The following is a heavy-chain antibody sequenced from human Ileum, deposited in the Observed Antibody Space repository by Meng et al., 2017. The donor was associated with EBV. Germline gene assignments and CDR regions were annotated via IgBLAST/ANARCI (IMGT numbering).Heavy chain of an antibody. J-gene: IGHJ5*02. CDR3: ARDRGQDTVVVVADRGFDP. D-gene: IGHD2-15*01. Sequence: QVQLVQSGAEVKKPXASVKASCXASGYTFNNYGLNWVRQAPGQGLEWMGWISPYIGNTNYAQRFQGRLTLTTDTSTDTAYMELRSLSPDDTAIYYCARDRGQDTVVVVADRGFDPWGQGTLVTVSS. CDR2: ISPYIGNT. V-gene: IGHV1-18*01. CDR1: GYTFNNYG.